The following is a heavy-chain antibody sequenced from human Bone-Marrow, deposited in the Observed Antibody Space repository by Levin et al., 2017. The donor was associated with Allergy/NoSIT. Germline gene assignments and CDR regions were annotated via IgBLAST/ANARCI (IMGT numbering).Heavy chain of an antibody. V-gene: IGHV1-2*02. CDR1: GYTFTGYY. D-gene: IGHD4-17*01. CDR3: ARENGDYSYWFDP. J-gene: IGHJ5*02. CDR2: INPNSGGT. Sequence: ASVKVSCKASGYTFTGYYMHWVRQAPGQGLEWMGWINPNSGGTNYAQKFQGRVTMTRDTSISTAYMELSRLRSDDTAVYYCARENGDYSYWFDPWGQGTLVTVSS.